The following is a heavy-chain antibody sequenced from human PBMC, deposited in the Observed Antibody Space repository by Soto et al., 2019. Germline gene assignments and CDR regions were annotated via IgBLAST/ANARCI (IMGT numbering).Heavy chain of an antibody. J-gene: IGHJ4*02. V-gene: IGHV4-59*01. Sequence: QVQLQESGPGLVKPSETLSLTCTVSGGSISSYYWSWIRQPPGKGLEWIGYIYYSGSTNYNPSLKSRFSISVDTAKNQFSLKLSSVTAADTAVYYCARQGDYYDSSPGDYWGQGTLVTVSS. CDR3: ARQGDYYDSSPGDY. CDR1: GGSISSYY. D-gene: IGHD3-22*01. CDR2: IYYSGST.